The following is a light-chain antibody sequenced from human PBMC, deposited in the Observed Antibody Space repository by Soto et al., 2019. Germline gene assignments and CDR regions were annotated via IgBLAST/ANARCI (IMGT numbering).Light chain of an antibody. V-gene: IGLV1-44*01. Sequence: QSVLTQPPSASGTPGQRVTISGSGSSSNIGRNTVNWYQQLPGTAPKLLIYSNNQRPSGVPDRFSGSKSGTSASLAISGLQSEDEADYYCAAWDDSLNGWVFGGGTKLTVL. J-gene: IGLJ3*02. CDR2: SNN. CDR3: AAWDDSLNGWV. CDR1: SSNIGRNT.